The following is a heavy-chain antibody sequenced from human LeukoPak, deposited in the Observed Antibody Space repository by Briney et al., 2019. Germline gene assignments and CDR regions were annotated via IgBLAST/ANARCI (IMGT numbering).Heavy chain of an antibody. J-gene: IGHJ4*02. D-gene: IGHD3-22*01. Sequence: VASVKVSCKASGYTFTSYYMHWVRQAPGQGLEWMGIINPSGGSTSYAQKFQGRVTMTRDMSTSTVYMELSSLRAEDTAVYYCARSPTYYYDSSGYYGYWGQGTLVTVSS. CDR2: INPSGGST. CDR1: GYTFTSYY. V-gene: IGHV1-46*01. CDR3: ARSPTYYYDSSGYYGY.